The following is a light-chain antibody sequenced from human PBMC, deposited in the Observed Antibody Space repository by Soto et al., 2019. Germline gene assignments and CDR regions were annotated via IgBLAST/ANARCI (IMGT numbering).Light chain of an antibody. J-gene: IGKJ2*01. Sequence: DIQMTQSPSTLSASVGDRVTITCRASQSISSWLAWYQQKPGKAPKLLIYKASSLESGVPSRFSGSGSGTEFTLTISCLQPDDFATYYCQQYNSYPYTFGQGTELEIK. CDR3: QQYNSYPYT. CDR2: KAS. V-gene: IGKV1-5*03. CDR1: QSISSW.